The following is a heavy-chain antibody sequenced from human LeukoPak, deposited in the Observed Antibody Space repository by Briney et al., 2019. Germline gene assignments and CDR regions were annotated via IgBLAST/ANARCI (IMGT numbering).Heavy chain of an antibody. CDR2: IYYSGST. J-gene: IGHJ4*02. Sequence: SETLSLTCTVSGGSISSYYWSWIRQPPGKGLEWNGYIYYSGSTNYNPSLKSRVTISVDTSKNQFSLKLSSVTAADTAVYYCARERGGVFGVVNPFDYWGQGTLVTVSS. V-gene: IGHV4-59*01. CDR3: ARERGGVFGVVNPFDY. D-gene: IGHD3-3*01. CDR1: GGSISSYY.